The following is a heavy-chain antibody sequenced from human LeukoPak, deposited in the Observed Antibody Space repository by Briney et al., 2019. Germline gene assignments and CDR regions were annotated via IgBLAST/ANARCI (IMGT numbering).Heavy chain of an antibody. J-gene: IGHJ4*02. CDR1: GFTFSSYA. CDR2: ISGSGGST. Sequence: QTGGSLRLSCAASGFTFSSYAMSWVRQAPGKGLEWVSAISGSGGSTYYADSVKGRFTISRDNSKNTLYLQMNSLRAEDTAVYYCAKLEGSAVAGLFDYWGQGTLVTVSS. D-gene: IGHD6-19*01. CDR3: AKLEGSAVAGLFDY. V-gene: IGHV3-23*01.